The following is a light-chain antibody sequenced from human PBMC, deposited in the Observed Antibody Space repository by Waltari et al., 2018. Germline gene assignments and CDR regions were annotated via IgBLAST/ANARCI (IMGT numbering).Light chain of an antibody. J-gene: IGLJ3*02. CDR3: QSYDTSLRVV. CDR1: GPNHGAGTE. Sequence: QSVLTPPPSVSGAPGQRVPISCPWSGPNHGAGTEFHWYQQLPRAAPKLLIYGSTSRPLGVPDRFFGSTSGTSASLAITGLQAEDEADYYCQSYDTSLRVVFGGGTKLTVL. V-gene: IGLV1-40*01. CDR2: GST.